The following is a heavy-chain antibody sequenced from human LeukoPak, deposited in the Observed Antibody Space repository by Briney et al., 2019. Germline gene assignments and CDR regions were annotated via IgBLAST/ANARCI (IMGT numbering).Heavy chain of an antibody. CDR3: ARDSGDYFDY. CDR1: GGSISSYY. Sequence: PSETLSLTCSVSGGSISSYYWSWIRQPPGKGLEWIGYIYYSGSTNYNPSLKSRVTISVDTSKNQFSLKLSSVTAADTAVYYCARDSGDYFDYWGQGTLVTVSS. D-gene: IGHD2-15*01. CDR2: IYYSGST. J-gene: IGHJ4*02. V-gene: IGHV4-59*01.